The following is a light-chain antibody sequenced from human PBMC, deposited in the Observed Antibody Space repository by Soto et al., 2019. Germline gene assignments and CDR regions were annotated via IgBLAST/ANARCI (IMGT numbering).Light chain of an antibody. CDR2: GNS. J-gene: IGLJ1*01. CDR1: SSNIGAGYD. V-gene: IGLV1-40*01. Sequence: QSVLTQPPSVSGAPGQMVTISCTGSSSNIGAGYDVHWYQQLPGTAPKLLIYGNSNRPSGVPDRFSGSKSGNTASLTISGLQAEDEADYYCCSHAGSYTYVFGTGTKVTVL. CDR3: CSHAGSYTYV.